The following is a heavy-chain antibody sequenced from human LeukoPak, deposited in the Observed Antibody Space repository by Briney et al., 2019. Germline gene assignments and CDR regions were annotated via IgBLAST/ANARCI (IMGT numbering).Heavy chain of an antibody. Sequence: GGSLRLSCAASGFTFSSYWMHWVRQAPGKGLVWVSRINSDGSSTSYADSVKGRFTISRDNAKSTLYLQMNSLRAEDTAVYYCARDSSMVRGVSAPGYWGQGTLVTVSS. CDR2: INSDGSST. J-gene: IGHJ4*02. CDR3: ARDSSMVRGVSAPGY. CDR1: GFTFSSYW. D-gene: IGHD3-10*01. V-gene: IGHV3-74*01.